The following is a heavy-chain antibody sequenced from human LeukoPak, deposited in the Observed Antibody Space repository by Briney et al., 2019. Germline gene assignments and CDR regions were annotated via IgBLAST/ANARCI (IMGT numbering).Heavy chain of an antibody. Sequence: SETLSLTCTVSGGSISSSSYYWGWIRQPPGKGLEWIGEINHSGSTNYNPSLKSRVTISVDTSKNQFSLKLSSVTAADTAVYYCARGYYYDSSGYYSFDYWGQGTLVTVSS. CDR3: ARGYYYDSSGYYSFDY. CDR1: GGSISSSSYY. J-gene: IGHJ4*02. D-gene: IGHD3-22*01. CDR2: INHSGST. V-gene: IGHV4-39*07.